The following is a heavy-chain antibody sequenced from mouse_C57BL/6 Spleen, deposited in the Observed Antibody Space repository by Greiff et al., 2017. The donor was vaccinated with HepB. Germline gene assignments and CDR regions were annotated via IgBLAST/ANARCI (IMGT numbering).Heavy chain of an antibody. V-gene: IGHV1-82*01. CDR1: GYAFSSSW. Sequence: QVQLQQSGPELVKPGASVKISCKASGYAFSSSWMNWVKQRPGKGLEWIGRIYPGDGDTNYNGKFKGKATLTADKSSSTAYMQLSSLTSEDSAVYFCATDSSGYGWFAYWGQGTLVTVSA. CDR3: ATDSSGYGWFAY. J-gene: IGHJ3*01. D-gene: IGHD3-2*02. CDR2: IYPGDGDT.